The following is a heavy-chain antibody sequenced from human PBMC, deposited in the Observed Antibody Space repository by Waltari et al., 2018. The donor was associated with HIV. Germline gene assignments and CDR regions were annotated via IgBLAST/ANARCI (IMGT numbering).Heavy chain of an antibody. CDR1: GGSISSFY. J-gene: IGHJ4*02. CDR2: IYTSGST. CDR3: ARDRNGYSDC. V-gene: IGHV4-4*07. Sequence: QVQLQESGPGLVKPSETLSLTCSVFGGSISSFYWSWIRQPAGKGLEWIGRIYTSGSTNYNPSLKSRVTMSADTSKKQFSLKLSSVTAADTAVYYCARDRNGYSDCWGQGTLVTVSS. D-gene: IGHD2-8*01.